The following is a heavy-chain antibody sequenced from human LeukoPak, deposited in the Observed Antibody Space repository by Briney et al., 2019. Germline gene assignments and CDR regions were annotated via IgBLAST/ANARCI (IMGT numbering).Heavy chain of an antibody. V-gene: IGHV1-3*01. CDR3: ARGGPNRSGWTLDY. CDR2: INADSGNT. J-gene: IGHJ4*02. CDR1: GYTFTEYA. D-gene: IGHD6-19*01. Sequence: GASVKVSCKASGYTFTEYAMHWVRLAPGHGLEWMGWINADSGNTVSSQRFQGRLSITWDTSATTAYMELSSLTSEDTAVYYCARGGPNRSGWTLDYWGPGTLVTVSS.